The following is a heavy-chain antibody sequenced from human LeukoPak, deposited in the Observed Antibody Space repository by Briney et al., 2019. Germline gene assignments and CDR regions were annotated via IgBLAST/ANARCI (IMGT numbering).Heavy chain of an antibody. V-gene: IGHV4-59*01. CDR3: ARAWHDYRFDP. J-gene: IGHJ5*02. CDR1: GFTFSSYA. Sequence: GSLRLSCAASGFTFSSYAMSWVRQAPGKGLEWIGYIYYSGSTNYNPSLKSRVTISVDTSKNQFSLKLSSVTAADTAVYYCARAWHDYRFDPWGQGTLVTVSS. CDR2: IYYSGST. D-gene: IGHD4/OR15-4a*01.